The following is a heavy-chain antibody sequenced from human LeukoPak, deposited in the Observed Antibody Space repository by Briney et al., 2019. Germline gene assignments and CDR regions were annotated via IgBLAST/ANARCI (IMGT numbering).Heavy chain of an antibody. V-gene: IGHV3-74*01. CDR1: GFPFDMYW. CDR3: ARSSGSYDSGGYTDF. CDR2: IDTGGSNA. Sequence: GGSLSLSCAVSGFPFDMYWMHWVRQPPGGELVWVSRIDTGGSNAYYAESMKGRFTTSRDNAKNTLYLEMNSLRPGDTAVYYCARSSGSYDSGGYTDFWGQGTLVTVSS. D-gene: IGHD3-22*01. J-gene: IGHJ4*02.